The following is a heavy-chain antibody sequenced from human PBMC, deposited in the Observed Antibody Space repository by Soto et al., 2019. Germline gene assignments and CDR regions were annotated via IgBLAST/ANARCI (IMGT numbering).Heavy chain of an antibody. Sequence: SETLALTGTVSGGSISSYYWSWIRQPAGKGLEWIGRIYTSGSTNYNPSLKSRVTMSVDTSKNQFSLKLSSVTAADTAVYYCARGGYRYGWATTYYYGMDVWGQGTTVTVSS. V-gene: IGHV4-4*07. J-gene: IGHJ6*02. CDR2: IYTSGST. D-gene: IGHD5-18*01. CDR3: ARGGYRYGWATTYYYGMDV. CDR1: GGSISSYY.